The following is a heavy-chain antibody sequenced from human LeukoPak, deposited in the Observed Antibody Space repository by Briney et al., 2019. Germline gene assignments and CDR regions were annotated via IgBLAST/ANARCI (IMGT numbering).Heavy chain of an antibody. J-gene: IGHJ6*04. D-gene: IGHD1-14*01. CDR1: GGSIGSGGYS. CDR2: IYHSGST. V-gene: IGHV4-30-2*01. Sequence: PSQTLSLTCAVSGGSIGSGGYSWSWIRQPPGKGLEWIGYIYHSGSTYYNPSLKSRVTISVDRSKNQFSLKLSSVTAADTAVYYCATETTSPYYGMDVWGKGTTVTVSS. CDR3: ATETTSPYYGMDV.